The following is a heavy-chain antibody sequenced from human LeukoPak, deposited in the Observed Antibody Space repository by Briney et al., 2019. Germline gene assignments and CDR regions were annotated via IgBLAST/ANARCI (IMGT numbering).Heavy chain of an antibody. CDR2: INQDGGDK. D-gene: IGHD1-20*01. CDR3: ARRRYNWNAIDY. CDR1: GFNFSNYW. J-gene: IGHJ4*02. Sequence: GGSLRLSCAASGFNFSNYWMSWVRQAPGRGLEWVANINQDGGDKYFVDSVKGRFTISRDNAKNSLYLQMNSLRAEDTAVYYCARRRYNWNAIDYWGQGTLVTVSS. V-gene: IGHV3-7*03.